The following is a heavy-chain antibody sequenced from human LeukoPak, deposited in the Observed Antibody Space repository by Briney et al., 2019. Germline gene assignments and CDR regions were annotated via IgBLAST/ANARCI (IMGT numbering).Heavy chain of an antibody. Sequence: ASETLSLTCTVSGGSISSYYWSWIRQPAGKGLEWIGHIYTSGSTNYNPSLKSRVTMSVDTSKNQFSLKLSSVTAADTAVYYCARDSGYCSSTSCSNWFDPWGQGTLVTVSS. D-gene: IGHD2-2*01. J-gene: IGHJ5*02. CDR1: GGSISSYY. CDR2: IYTSGST. V-gene: IGHV4-4*07. CDR3: ARDSGYCSSTSCSNWFDP.